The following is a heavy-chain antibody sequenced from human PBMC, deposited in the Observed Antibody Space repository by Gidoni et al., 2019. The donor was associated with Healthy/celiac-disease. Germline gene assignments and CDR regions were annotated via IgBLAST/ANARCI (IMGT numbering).Heavy chain of an antibody. CDR2: IIPIFGTA. CDR3: ARDGRYTYYYDSSGPDSEARDAFDI. CDR1: GGTFSSYA. V-gene: IGHV1-69*01. J-gene: IGHJ3*02. Sequence: QVQLVQSGAEMKKPGSSVKVSCKASGGTFSSYAISWVRQAPGQGLEWMGGIIPIFGTANYAQKFQGRVTITADESTSTAYMELSSLRSEDTAVYYCARDGRYTYYYDSSGPDSEARDAFDIWGQGTMVTVSS. D-gene: IGHD3-22*01.